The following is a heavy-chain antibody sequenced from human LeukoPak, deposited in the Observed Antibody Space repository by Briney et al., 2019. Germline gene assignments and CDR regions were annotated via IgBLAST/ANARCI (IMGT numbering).Heavy chain of an antibody. V-gene: IGHV6-1*01. CDR2: TYYRSKWYN. J-gene: IGHJ4*02. CDR1: GDSVSSNRAS. D-gene: IGHD5-24*01. Sequence: SRTLSLTCAISGDSVSSNRASWTWIRQSPSRGLEWLGRTYYRSKWYNDYAVSLKSRISINPDTSKNQFSLQLNSVTPEDTAVYYCSRSDGASDFDYWGQGTPVTVSS. CDR3: SRSDGASDFDY.